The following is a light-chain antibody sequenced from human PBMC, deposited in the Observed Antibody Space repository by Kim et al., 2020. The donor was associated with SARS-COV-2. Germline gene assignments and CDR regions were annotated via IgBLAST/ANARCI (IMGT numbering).Light chain of an antibody. V-gene: IGKV1-27*01. Sequence: DIQMAQSPSSLSASVGDRVTITCRASQGIRNYLAWYQQKPGKVPKLLIYAASTLQPGVPARFSGSGFGTDFTLTISGLQAEDVATYYCQKYNLVPLAFGGGTKVDIK. CDR2: AAS. J-gene: IGKJ4*01. CDR1: QGIRNY. CDR3: QKYNLVPLA.